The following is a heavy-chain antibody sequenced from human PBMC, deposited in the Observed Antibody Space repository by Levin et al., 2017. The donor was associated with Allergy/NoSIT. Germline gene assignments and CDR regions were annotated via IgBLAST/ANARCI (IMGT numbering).Heavy chain of an antibody. J-gene: IGHJ4*02. V-gene: IGHV3-66*01. CDR3: ARIAVTGPWRIDY. CDR1: GLTVSNNY. D-gene: IGHD6-19*01. CDR2: IYTDGST. Sequence: GGSLRLSCAASGLTVSNNYMTWVRQAPGKGLEWTSSIYTDGSTHYADSVRARFIVSRDNSKNTLYLQMNSLRAEDTAVYYCARIAVTGPWRIDYWGQGTLVTVSS.